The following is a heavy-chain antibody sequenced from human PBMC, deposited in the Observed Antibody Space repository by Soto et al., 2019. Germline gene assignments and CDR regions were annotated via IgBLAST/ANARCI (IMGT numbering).Heavy chain of an antibody. CDR1: GFTFSSYA. J-gene: IGHJ4*02. CDR3: AKPTTVTTMVDY. V-gene: IGHV3-23*01. Sequence: EVQLLESGGGLVQPGGSLRLSCAASGFTFSSYAMSWVRQAPGKGLEWVSAISGSGGSTYYADSVKGRFTISRDNSENTLYLQMNSLRAEDTAVYYCAKPTTVTTMVDYWGQGTLVTVSS. CDR2: ISGSGGST. D-gene: IGHD4-17*01.